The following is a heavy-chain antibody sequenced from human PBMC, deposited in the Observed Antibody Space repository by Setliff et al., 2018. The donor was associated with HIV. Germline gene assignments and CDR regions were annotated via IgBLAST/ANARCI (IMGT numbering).Heavy chain of an antibody. CDR3: AIDVIGGWLRPMPDY. D-gene: IGHD5-12*01. J-gene: IGHJ4*02. V-gene: IGHV1-69*13. CDR1: GGIFSNYV. CDR2: IIPMFGTT. Sequence: LVKVSCKASGGIFSNYVITWVRQAPGQGFEWMGGIIPMFGTTTYAQNFQGRVMITADESTGTAFMELSSLRSEDTAVYYCAIDVIGGWLRPMPDYWGPGTLVTVSS.